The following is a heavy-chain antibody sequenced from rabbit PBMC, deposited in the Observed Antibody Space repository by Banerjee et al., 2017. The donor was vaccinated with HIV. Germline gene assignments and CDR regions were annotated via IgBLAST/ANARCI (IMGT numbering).Heavy chain of an antibody. D-gene: IGHD7-1*01. CDR1: GIDFSGYYC. CDR3: ARDGFGTGPDYDL. J-gene: IGHJ4*01. Sequence: QEQLEESGGGLVKPGGTLTLTCKASGIDFSGYYCMCWVRQAPGKGLELIACIYTSSGSTDYASWVNGRFTISKTSSTTVTLQMTSLTAADTATYFCARDGFGTGPDYDLWGPGTLVTVS. CDR2: IYTSSGST. V-gene: IGHV1S45*01.